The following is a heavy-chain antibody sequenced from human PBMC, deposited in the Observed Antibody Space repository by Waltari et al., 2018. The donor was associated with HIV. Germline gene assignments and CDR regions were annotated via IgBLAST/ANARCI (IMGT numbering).Heavy chain of an antibody. J-gene: IGHJ4*02. Sequence: EVQLLESGGVLVQPGGSLRLACAASGFTFSKFAMSWVGTAPGKGLACARGIGGTRHGPVYADSVSGRFTISRDNSKTTLYLQMHTLRAEDNAVYYYARLDFCLKYNCDYWGQGTLVTVSS. CDR2: IGGTRHGP. CDR1: GFTFSKFA. CDR3: ARLDFCLKYNCDY. V-gene: IGHV3-23*01. D-gene: IGHD1-1*01.